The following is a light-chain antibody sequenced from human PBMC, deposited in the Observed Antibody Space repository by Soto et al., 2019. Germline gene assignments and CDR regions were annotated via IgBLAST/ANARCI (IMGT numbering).Light chain of an antibody. CDR2: DDS. V-gene: IGLV3-21*02. CDR3: QVRDSSSDHVV. CDR1: NIGDKS. J-gene: IGLJ2*01. Sequence: SYVLTQPPSVSVAPGQTASITCGGNNIGDKSVHWYQQKPGKAPVLVVHDDSDRPSGIPERFSGSNSGNTATLTISRVEGGDEADYYCQVRDSSSDHVVFGGGTKLTVL.